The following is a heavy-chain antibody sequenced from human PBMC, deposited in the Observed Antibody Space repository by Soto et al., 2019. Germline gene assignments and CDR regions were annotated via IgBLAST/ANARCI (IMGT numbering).Heavy chain of an antibody. CDR3: ARFAFEFFYQLGAFDI. V-gene: IGHV4-61*01. CDR2: IYYSGST. CDR1: GGSVSSGSYY. J-gene: IGHJ3*02. D-gene: IGHD6-13*01. Sequence: PSETLSLTCTVSGGSVSSGSYYWSWIRQPPGKGLEWIGYIYYSGSTNYNPSLKSRVTISVDTSKNQLSLKLSSVTAADTAVYYCARFAFEFFYQLGAFDIWAQGTMVTVSS.